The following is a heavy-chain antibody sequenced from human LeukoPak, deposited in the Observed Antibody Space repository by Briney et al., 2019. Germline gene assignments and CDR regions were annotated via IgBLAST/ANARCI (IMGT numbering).Heavy chain of an antibody. CDR2: SGGST. J-gene: IGHJ4*02. Sequence: SGGSTYYADSVKGRFTISRDNSKNTLYLQMNSLRAEDTAVYYCAGYNCSSTTCYTGGFDYWGQGTLVTVSS. D-gene: IGHD2-2*02. CDR3: AGYNCSSTTCYTGGFDY. V-gene: IGHV3-23*01.